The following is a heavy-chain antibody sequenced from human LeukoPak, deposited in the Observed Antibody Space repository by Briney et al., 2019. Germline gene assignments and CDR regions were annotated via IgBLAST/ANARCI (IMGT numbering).Heavy chain of an antibody. V-gene: IGHV1-8*01. D-gene: IGHD4-17*01. Sequence: ASVRVSCKASGYTFTSYDINWVRQATGQGLEWMGWMNPNSGNTGYAQKFQGRVTMTRNTSISTAYMELSSLRSEDTAVYYCARGKGSRLRSTFDYWGQGTLVTVSS. CDR3: ARGKGSRLRSTFDY. J-gene: IGHJ4*02. CDR2: MNPNSGNT. CDR1: GYTFTSYD.